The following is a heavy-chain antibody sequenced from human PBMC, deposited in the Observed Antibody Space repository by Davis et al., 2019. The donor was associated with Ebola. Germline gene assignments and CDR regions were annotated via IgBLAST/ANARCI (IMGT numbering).Heavy chain of an antibody. CDR1: GFTFSSYW. J-gene: IGHJ6*04. D-gene: IGHD3-10*01. Sequence: GESLKISCAASGFTFSSYWMHWVRQAPGKGLEWVSAISGSGGSTYYADSVKGRFTISRDNSKNTLYLQMNSLRAEDTAVYYCAKDGRWFGELLYDQDGMDVWGKRTTVTVSS. V-gene: IGHV3-23*01. CDR2: ISGSGGST. CDR3: AKDGRWFGELLYDQDGMDV.